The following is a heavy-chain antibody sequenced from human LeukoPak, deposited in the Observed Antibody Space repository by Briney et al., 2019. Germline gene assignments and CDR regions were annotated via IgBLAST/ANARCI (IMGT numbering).Heavy chain of an antibody. V-gene: IGHV3-23*01. CDR1: GFTFSSYA. J-gene: IGHJ4*02. CDR2: LSGSGGSR. D-gene: IGHD5-18*01. CDR3: AKDPLAEYSIAY. Sequence: GGSLRLSCVFPGFTFSSYAMSSVRQAPGKRLEWVSSLSGSGGSRYSAATVKGRFTISRDNSKNTLDLQANNHRVEDTTGYYWAKDPLAEYSIAYWGQGTLVTVSS.